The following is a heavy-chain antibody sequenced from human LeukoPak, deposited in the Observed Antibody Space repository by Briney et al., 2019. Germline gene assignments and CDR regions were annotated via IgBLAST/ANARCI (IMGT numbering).Heavy chain of an antibody. CDR2: INTNTGNP. Sequence: ASVKVSCKASGYTFTSYAMNWVRQAPGQGLEWMGWINTNTGNPTYAQGFTGRFVFSLDTSVSTAYLQISSLKAEDTAVYYCARVVYDFWSGYYHYYYYGMDVWGQGTTVTVSS. CDR3: ARVVYDFWSGYYHYYYYGMDV. J-gene: IGHJ6*02. CDR1: GYTFTSYA. D-gene: IGHD3-3*01. V-gene: IGHV7-4-1*02.